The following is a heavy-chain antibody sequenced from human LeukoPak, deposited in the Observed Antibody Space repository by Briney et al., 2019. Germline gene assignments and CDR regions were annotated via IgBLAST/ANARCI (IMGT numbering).Heavy chain of an antibody. J-gene: IGHJ3*02. CDR2: IKSKTDGGTT. V-gene: IGHV3-15*01. Sequence: GGSLRLSCAASGFTFSNAWMSWVRQAPGKGLEWVGRIKSKTDGGTTDYAAPVKGRFTISRDDSKNTLYLQMNSLKTEDTAVYYCTTDGPYPSYRDGYNIDAFDIWGQGTMVTVSS. CDR1: GFTFSNAW. CDR3: TTDGPYPSYRDGYNIDAFDI. D-gene: IGHD5-24*01.